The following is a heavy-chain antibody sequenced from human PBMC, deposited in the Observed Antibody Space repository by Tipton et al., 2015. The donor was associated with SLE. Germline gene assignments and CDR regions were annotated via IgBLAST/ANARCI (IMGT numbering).Heavy chain of an antibody. Sequence: TLSLTCTVSGGSISSSSYYWGWIRQPPGKGLEWIASIYYSGSTYYNPSLKSRLTISLDTSKNQFSLKLSSLTAADTAVYYCATNGHGETYEFFTEYLRHWGQGTLVTVSS. CDR3: ATNGHGETYEFFTEYLRH. V-gene: IGHV4-39*07. CDR1: GGSISSSSYY. CDR2: IYYSGST. J-gene: IGHJ1*01. D-gene: IGHD5-12*01.